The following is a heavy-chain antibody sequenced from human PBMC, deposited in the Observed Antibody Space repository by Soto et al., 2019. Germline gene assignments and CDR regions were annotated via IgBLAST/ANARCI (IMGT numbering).Heavy chain of an antibody. CDR2: VFYSGAT. J-gene: IGHJ4*02. CDR1: GGAIKTGDYY. D-gene: IGHD3-10*01. Sequence: SETLSLTCNVSGGAIKTGDYYWNWIRQPPGKGLEWIGYVFYSGATNYSPSLKSRAAISMDTSKNQFSLSLTSVTAADTAVYYCARAGFSYGHLLFWGQGIRVTVSS. CDR3: ARAGFSYGHLLF. V-gene: IGHV4-30-4*01.